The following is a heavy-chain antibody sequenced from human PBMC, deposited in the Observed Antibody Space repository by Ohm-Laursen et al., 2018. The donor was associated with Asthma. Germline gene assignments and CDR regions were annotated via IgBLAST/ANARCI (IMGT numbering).Heavy chain of an antibody. V-gene: IGHV3-30-3*01. CDR2: ISYDGSNK. CDR1: GFTFSSYA. D-gene: IGHD6-25*01. J-gene: IGHJ3*02. CDR3: ARDDPIAAGDAFDI. Sequence: SLRLSCAASGFTFSSYAMHWVRQAPGKGLEWVAVISYDGSNKYYADSVKGRFTVSRDNSKNTLYLQMSSLRAEDTAVYYCARDDPIAAGDAFDIWGQGTMVTVSS.